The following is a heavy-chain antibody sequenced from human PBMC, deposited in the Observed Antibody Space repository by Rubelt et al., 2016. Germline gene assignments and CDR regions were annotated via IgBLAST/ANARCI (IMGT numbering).Heavy chain of an antibody. D-gene: IGHD3-22*01. CDR3: AKAFLGYYDSSGLFDY. Sequence: LLESGGGLVQPGGSLRLSCAASGFTFSSYAMSWVRQAPGKGLEWVSAISGSGGSTYYADSVKGRFTISRDNSKNTLYLQMNSLRAEDTAVYYCAKAFLGYYDSSGLFDYWGQGTLVTVSS. J-gene: IGHJ4*02. CDR1: GFTFSSYA. V-gene: IGHV3-23*01. CDR2: ISGSGGST.